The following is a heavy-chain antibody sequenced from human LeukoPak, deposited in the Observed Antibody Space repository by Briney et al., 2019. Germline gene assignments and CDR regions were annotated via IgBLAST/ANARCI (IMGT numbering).Heavy chain of an antibody. D-gene: IGHD6-13*01. Sequence: PGGSLRLSCVGSGFIFSTYWMAWVRQAPGKGPEWVANINEDGREERYVDSVRGRFTISRDNTKNSLSLQMNSLRDEDTAVYYCARDDSSWYYFDYWGQGTLVTVSS. CDR1: GFIFSTYW. V-gene: IGHV3-7*01. CDR3: ARDDSSWYYFDY. J-gene: IGHJ4*02. CDR2: INEDGREE.